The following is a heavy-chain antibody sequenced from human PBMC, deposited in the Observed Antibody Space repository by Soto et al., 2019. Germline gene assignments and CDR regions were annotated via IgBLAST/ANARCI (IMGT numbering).Heavy chain of an antibody. CDR3: ARNYDSWSGYRPSGAYYYYLDV. Sequence: EVQLVESGGGVVRPGGSLRLSCAASGFTFDDYGMSWVRQAPGKGLEWVSGINWNGGSTGYADSVKGRFTISRDNAKNSLYLQMNSLRAEDTALYHCARNYDSWSGYRPSGAYYYYLDVWGKGTTVTVSS. V-gene: IGHV3-20*01. CDR2: INWNGGST. J-gene: IGHJ6*03. CDR1: GFTFDDYG. D-gene: IGHD3-3*01.